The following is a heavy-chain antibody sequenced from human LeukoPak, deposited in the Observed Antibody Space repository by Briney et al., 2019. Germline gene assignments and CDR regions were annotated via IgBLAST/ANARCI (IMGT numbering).Heavy chain of an antibody. CDR1: GYTLSAFG. CDR3: ANQLRFLEWLPGD. CDR2: ISAYNGNT. Sequence: GASVKVSCKASGYTLSAFGISWVRQAPGQGLEWMGWISAYNGNTNYAQKFQGRVTITTDESTSTAYMELSSLRSEDTAVYYCANQLRFLEWLPGDWGQGTLVTVSS. V-gene: IGHV1-18*01. J-gene: IGHJ4*02. D-gene: IGHD3-3*01.